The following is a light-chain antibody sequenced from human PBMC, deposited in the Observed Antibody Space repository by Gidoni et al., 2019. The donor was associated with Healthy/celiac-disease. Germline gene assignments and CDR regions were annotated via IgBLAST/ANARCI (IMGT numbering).Light chain of an antibody. Sequence: AIQLTQSPSSLSASVGDRVTITCRASQGISSALAWYQQKPGKAPKLLIYDASILESGVPSRFSGSGSGTDFTLTISSLQPEDFATYYCQQFNSYPPAFXXXTRLEIK. CDR1: QGISSA. V-gene: IGKV1-13*02. CDR2: DAS. J-gene: IGKJ5*01. CDR3: QQFNSYPPA.